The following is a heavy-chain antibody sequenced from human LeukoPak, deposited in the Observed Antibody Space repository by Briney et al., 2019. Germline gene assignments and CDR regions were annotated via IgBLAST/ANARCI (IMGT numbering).Heavy chain of an antibody. Sequence: GASVKVSCKASGYTFTGYYMHWVRQAPGQGLEWMGWINPNSGGTNYAQKFQGRVTMTRDTSISTAYMELSRLRSDDTAVYYCARERCSSTSCYTHWGQGTLVTVSS. J-gene: IGHJ4*02. V-gene: IGHV1-2*02. CDR2: INPNSGGT. CDR3: ARERCSSTSCYTH. D-gene: IGHD2-2*02. CDR1: GYTFTGYY.